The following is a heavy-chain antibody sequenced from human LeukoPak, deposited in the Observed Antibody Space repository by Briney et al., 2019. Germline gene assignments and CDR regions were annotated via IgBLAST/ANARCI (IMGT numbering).Heavy chain of an antibody. V-gene: IGHV4-39*07. D-gene: IGHD3-10*01. CDR1: GGSISSGSYY. J-gene: IGHJ5*02. CDR3: ARVLKAGWFAQFDP. Sequence: PSETLSLTCTVSGGSISSGSYYWGWIRQPPGKGLEWIGSIYYSGSTYYNPSLKSRVTISVDTSKNQFSLKLSSVTAADTAVYYCARVLKAGWFAQFDPWGQGTLVTVSS. CDR2: IYYSGST.